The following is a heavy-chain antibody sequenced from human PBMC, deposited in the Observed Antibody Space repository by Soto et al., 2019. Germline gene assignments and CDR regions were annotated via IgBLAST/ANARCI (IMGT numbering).Heavy chain of an antibody. CDR2: INPNSGGT. J-gene: IGHJ6*02. V-gene: IGHV1-2*04. Sequence: ASVKVSCKASGYTFTGDYMHWVRQAPGQGLEWMGWINPNSGGTNYAQKFQGWVTMTRDTSISTAYMELSRLRSDDTAVYYCARSPDVYYYYGMDVWGQGTTVTVSS. CDR1: GYTFTGDY. CDR3: ARSPDVYYYYGMDV.